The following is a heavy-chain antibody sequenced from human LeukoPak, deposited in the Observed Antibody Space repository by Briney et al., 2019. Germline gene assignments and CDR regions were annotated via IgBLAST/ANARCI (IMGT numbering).Heavy chain of an antibody. V-gene: IGHV1-46*01. Sequence: ASVKVSCKASGGTFSSYAISWVRQAPGQGLEWMGIINPSGGSTSYAQKFQGRVTMTRDTSTSTVYMELSSLRSEDTAVYYCARDGGVGASDFDYWGQGTLVTVSS. CDR3: ARDGGVGASDFDY. J-gene: IGHJ4*02. CDR2: INPSGGST. CDR1: GGTFSSYA. D-gene: IGHD1-26*01.